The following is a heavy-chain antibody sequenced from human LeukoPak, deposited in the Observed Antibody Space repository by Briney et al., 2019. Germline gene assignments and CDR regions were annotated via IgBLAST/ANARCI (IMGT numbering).Heavy chain of an antibody. J-gene: IGHJ4*02. CDR1: GFTFSRYA. CDR2: ISGSGGST. V-gene: IGHV3-23*01. CDR3: AKDRSWYFDY. Sequence: GGSLRLSCAASGFTFSRYAMSWVREAPGKGLEWVSAISGSGGSTYYADSVKGRFTISRDNSKNTLYLQMNSLRAEDTAVYYCAKDRSWYFDYWGQGTLVTVSS. D-gene: IGHD6-13*01.